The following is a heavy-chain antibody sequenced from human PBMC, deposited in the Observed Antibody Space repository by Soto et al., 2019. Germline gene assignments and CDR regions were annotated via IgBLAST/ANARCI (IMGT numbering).Heavy chain of an antibody. CDR1: GYAFTTYG. CDR3: ARGRYGDY. D-gene: IGHD1-1*01. V-gene: IGHV1-18*01. CDR2: ISAHNGNT. J-gene: IGHJ4*02. Sequence: QVHLVQSGAEVKKPGASVKVSCQGSGYAFTTYGITWVRQAPGQGLEWMGWISAHNGNTNYAQKLQGRVTVTRDTSTSTAYTELRSLRYDETAVYYCARGRYGDYWGQGALVTVSS.